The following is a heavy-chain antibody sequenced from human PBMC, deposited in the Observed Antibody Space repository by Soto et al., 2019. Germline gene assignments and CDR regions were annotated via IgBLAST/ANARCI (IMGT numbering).Heavy chain of an antibody. CDR3: ASLPTTVVTPSWFDP. V-gene: IGHV1-69*13. CDR1: GGTFSSYA. CDR2: IIPIFGTA. J-gene: IGHJ5*02. Sequence: EASVKVSCKASGGTFSSYAISWVRQAPGQGLEWMGGIIPIFGTANYAQKFQGRVTITADESTSTAYMELSSLRSEDTAVYYCASLPTTVVTPSWFDPWGQGTLVTVSS. D-gene: IGHD4-17*01.